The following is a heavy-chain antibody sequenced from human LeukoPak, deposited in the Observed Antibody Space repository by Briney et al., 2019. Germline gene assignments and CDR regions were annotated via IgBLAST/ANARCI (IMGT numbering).Heavy chain of an antibody. CDR1: GGTFCSYA. CDR2: IIPIFGTA. J-gene: IGHJ6*02. V-gene: IGHV1-69*01. Sequence: SVKVSCKASGGTFCSYAISWVRQAPGQGLEWMGGIIPIFGTANYAQKFQGRVTITADESTSTAYMELSSLRSEDTAVYYCARISLGAIWGYYYGMDVWGQGTTVTVSS. CDR3: ARISLGAIWGYYYGMDV. D-gene: IGHD1-26*01.